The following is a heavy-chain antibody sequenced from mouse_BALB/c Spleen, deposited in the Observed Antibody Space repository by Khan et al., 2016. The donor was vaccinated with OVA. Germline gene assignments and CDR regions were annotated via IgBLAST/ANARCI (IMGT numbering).Heavy chain of an antibody. CDR1: GHTFTKYG. CDR2: INTYTGDP. J-gene: IGHJ4*01. CDR3: ARPPYYSYVLDN. Sequence: QIQLVQSGPELKKPGETVKISCKASGHTFTKYGMHWVKQAPGKGLKWMGWINTYTGDPTYADDFNGRFAFSLETSSSTAYLQINNLKNEDTATYSCARPPYYSYVLDNWGQGTTVTVSS. D-gene: IGHD2-10*01. V-gene: IGHV9-3-1*01.